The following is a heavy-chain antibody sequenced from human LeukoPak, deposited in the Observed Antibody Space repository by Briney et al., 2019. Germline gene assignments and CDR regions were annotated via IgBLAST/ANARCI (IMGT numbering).Heavy chain of an antibody. V-gene: IGHV3-30*02. CDR3: AKDQSAIAGIDY. D-gene: IGHD6-13*01. J-gene: IGHJ4*02. Sequence: PGGSLRLSCAASGFTFSSHGMHWVRQAPGKGLEWVAFIRHDVTNKYNADSVKGRFTISRDNSRNTVYLQMNSLRPEDTAVYYCAKDQSAIAGIDYWGQGTLVTVSS. CDR2: IRHDVTNK. CDR1: GFTFSSHG.